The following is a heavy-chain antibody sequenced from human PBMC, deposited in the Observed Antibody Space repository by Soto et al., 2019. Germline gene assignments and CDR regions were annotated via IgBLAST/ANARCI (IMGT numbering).Heavy chain of an antibody. J-gene: IGHJ3*02. Sequence: GGSLRLSCAASGFTFSSYAMSWVRQAPGKGLEWVSAISGSGGSTYYADSVKGRFTISRDNSKNTLYLQMNSLRAEDTAVYYCAKPRRTSITVIVVVITPNDSFDIWGQGTMVT. CDR1: GFTFSSYA. CDR2: ISGSGGST. CDR3: AKPRRTSITVIVVVITPNDSFDI. V-gene: IGHV3-23*01. D-gene: IGHD3-22*01.